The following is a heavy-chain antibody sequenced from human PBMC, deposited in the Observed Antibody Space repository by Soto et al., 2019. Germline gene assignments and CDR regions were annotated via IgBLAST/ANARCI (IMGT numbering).Heavy chain of an antibody. CDR3: ARDRVAGLHLGELSLSCLDY. CDR1: GFSFGSYG. V-gene: IGHV3-33*01. Sequence: GGSLRLSCAASGFSFGSYGMHWVRQAPGKGLEWVAVAWYDGKNIDYGDSVKGRFTISRDNSKNTLSMQMNSLRAEDTAVYYCARDRVAGLHLGELSLSCLDYWGQGSLVTVSS. D-gene: IGHD3-16*02. J-gene: IGHJ4*02. CDR2: AWYDGKNI.